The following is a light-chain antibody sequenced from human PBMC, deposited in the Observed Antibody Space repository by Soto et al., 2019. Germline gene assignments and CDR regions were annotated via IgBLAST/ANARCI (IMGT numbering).Light chain of an antibody. Sequence: EIVLTQSPGTLSLSPGERATLSCRASQSVSSSYLAWYQQKPGQAPRLLIYGASNRATDIPDRFSGSESGTDFTLSISRLEPEDLAVYYCQQYGSSPWTFGQGTKV. CDR1: QSVSSSY. CDR3: QQYGSSPWT. J-gene: IGKJ1*01. CDR2: GAS. V-gene: IGKV3-20*01.